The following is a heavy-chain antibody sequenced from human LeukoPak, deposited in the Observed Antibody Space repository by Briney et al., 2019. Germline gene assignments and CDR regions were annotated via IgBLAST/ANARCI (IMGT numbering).Heavy chain of an antibody. CDR3: AREMRSPRGGFDY. Sequence: PSETLSLTCTVSSGSISNTSYYWGWIRQPPGMGLEWIGSMYYSGSTYYNPSLKSRVAISVDTSKSHFSLKLSSVTAADTAVYYCAREMRSPRGGFDYWDQGTLVTVSS. D-gene: IGHD3-10*01. J-gene: IGHJ4*02. CDR2: MYYSGST. CDR1: SGSISNTSYY. V-gene: IGHV4-39*07.